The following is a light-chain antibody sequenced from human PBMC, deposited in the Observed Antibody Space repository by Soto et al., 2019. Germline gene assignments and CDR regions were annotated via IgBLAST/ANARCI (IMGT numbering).Light chain of an antibody. V-gene: IGKV1-9*01. CDR2: AAS. Sequence: DIQLTQSPSFLSASVGDRVTITCRASQGVSGYLAWYQQKPGKAPELLIYAASTLQSGVPSRFSGSGSGTEFTLTISSLQPEDFATYYCQQLNSYPITFGQGTRLEIK. J-gene: IGKJ5*01. CDR3: QQLNSYPIT. CDR1: QGVSGY.